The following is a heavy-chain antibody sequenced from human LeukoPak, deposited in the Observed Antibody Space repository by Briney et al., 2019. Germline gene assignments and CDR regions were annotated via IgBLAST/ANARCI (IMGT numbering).Heavy chain of an antibody. Sequence: GGSLRLSCAASGFRLSNYAMTWVRQAPRKGLEWVSGTSDSGGSTYYADSVKGRFTISRDNSKNTLFLQMNSLRAEDTAVYYCARDEGGTYCSSTSCPIDYWGQGTLVTVSS. V-gene: IGHV3-23*01. CDR1: GFRLSNYA. J-gene: IGHJ4*02. CDR2: TSDSGGST. D-gene: IGHD2-2*01. CDR3: ARDEGGTYCSSTSCPIDY.